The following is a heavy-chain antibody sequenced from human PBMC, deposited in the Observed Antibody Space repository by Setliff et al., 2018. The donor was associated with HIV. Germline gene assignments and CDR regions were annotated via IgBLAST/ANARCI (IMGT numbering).Heavy chain of an antibody. CDR3: ASHRRVGTTVLFSY. V-gene: IGHV1-24*01. J-gene: IGHJ4*02. D-gene: IGHD1-1*01. Sequence: ASVKVSCKVSGYTLTDLSIHWVRQAPGKGLEWMGGFDPEHDKTIYAQKFQGRVTMTEDTSTDTAYMQLNSLGSEDTAVYFCASHRRVGTTVLFSYWGQGTLVTVS. CDR1: GYTLTDLS. CDR2: FDPEHDKT.